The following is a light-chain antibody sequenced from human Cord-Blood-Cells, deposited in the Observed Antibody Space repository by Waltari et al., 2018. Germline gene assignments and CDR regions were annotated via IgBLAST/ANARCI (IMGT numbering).Light chain of an antibody. CDR3: QQYGSSPWT. V-gene: IGKV3-20*01. Sequence: EIVLTQSPGPRSLSPGERATLTCRASQCVSSSYLAWYQQKPGQAPRLLIYGASSRATGIPDRFSGSGSGTDFTLTISRLEPEDFAVYYCQQYGSSPWTFGQGTKVEIK. CDR2: GAS. J-gene: IGKJ1*01. CDR1: QCVSSSY.